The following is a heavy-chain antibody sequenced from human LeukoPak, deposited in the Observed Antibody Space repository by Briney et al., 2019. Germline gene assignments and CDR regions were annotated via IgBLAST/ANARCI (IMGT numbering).Heavy chain of an antibody. CDR2: MNQDGSEK. J-gene: IGHJ4*02. CDR3: ATRGSYLLSFDY. D-gene: IGHD1-26*01. CDR1: GFTFSSVW. Sequence: GGSLRLSCAASGFTFSSVWMSWVRQAPGKGLEWVANMNQDGSEKDYVDSVKGRFTISRDNSKNTLYLQMNSLRAEDTAVYYCATRGSYLLSFDYWGQGTLVTVSS. V-gene: IGHV3-7*03.